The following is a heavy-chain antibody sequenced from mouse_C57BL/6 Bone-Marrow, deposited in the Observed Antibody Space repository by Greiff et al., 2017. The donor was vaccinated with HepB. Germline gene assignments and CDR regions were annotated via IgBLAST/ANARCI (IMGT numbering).Heavy chain of an antibody. J-gene: IGHJ4*01. CDR3: ARQGGGPNAMDY. CDR1: GFTFSDYG. V-gene: IGHV5-15*01. CDR2: ISNLAYSI. Sequence: EVQLMESGGGLVQPGGSLKLSCAASGFTFSDYGMAWVRQAPRKGPEWVAFISNLAYSIYYADTVTGRFTISRENAKNTLYLEMSSLRSEDTAMYYCARQGGGPNAMDYWGQGTSVTVSS.